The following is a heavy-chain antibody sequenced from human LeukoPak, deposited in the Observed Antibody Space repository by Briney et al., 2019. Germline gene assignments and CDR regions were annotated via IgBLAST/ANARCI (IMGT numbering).Heavy chain of an antibody. J-gene: IGHJ5*02. V-gene: IGHV3-23*01. Sequence: GGSLRLSCAASGLTFTNYAMTWVRPAPGKGLEWISGISGSGASTYYADSVKGRFTISRDNSKNTLYLQMNSLRVEDTALYCCAKGASSGWLLYWFEPWGPGTLVTVSS. D-gene: IGHD6-19*01. CDR2: ISGSGAST. CDR1: GLTFTNYA. CDR3: AKGASSGWLLYWFEP.